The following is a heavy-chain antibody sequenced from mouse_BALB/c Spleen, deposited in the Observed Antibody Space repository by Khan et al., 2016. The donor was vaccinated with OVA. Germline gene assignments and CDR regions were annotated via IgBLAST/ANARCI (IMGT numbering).Heavy chain of an antibody. CDR3: ANHGSSSAWVAY. J-gene: IGHJ3*01. D-gene: IGHD1-1*01. CDR1: GYTFTSYW. CDR2: INPSTGYS. V-gene: IGHV1-7*01. Sequence: VQLQESGAELAKPGASVKMSCKASGYTFTSYWMHWVKQRPGQGLEWIGYINPSTGYSEYNQKFKDKATLTADKSSSTAYMQLSSRTSDDAAVYDCANHGSSSAWVAYWGQGTLVTVAA.